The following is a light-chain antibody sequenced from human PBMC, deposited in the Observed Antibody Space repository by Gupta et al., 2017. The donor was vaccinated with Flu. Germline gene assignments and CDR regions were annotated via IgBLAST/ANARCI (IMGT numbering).Light chain of an antibody. Sequence: SRSNIGSNHVYWYQQLPGKAPKVLIYRNDQRPSGVPDRFSGSKSGTSASLAISGLRAEDEADYYCAAWDDSLSGWVFGGGTKLTVL. CDR2: RND. CDR3: AAWDDSLSGWV. CDR1: RSNIGSNH. J-gene: IGLJ3*02. V-gene: IGLV1-47*01.